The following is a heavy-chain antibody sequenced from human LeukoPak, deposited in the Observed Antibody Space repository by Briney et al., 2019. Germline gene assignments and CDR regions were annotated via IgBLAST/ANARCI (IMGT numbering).Heavy chain of an antibody. CDR1: GGSINTYF. D-gene: IGHD6-19*01. CDR3: ARGVTGGWYGDFQH. V-gene: IGHV4-59*01. Sequence: SETLSLTCTVSGGSINTYFWSWIRQPPRKGLEWIGYIYYSGSTNYNPSLKSRVTISVDTSKNQFSLKLSSVTAADTAVYYCARGVTGGWYGDFQHWGQGILVTVSS. CDR2: IYYSGST. J-gene: IGHJ1*01.